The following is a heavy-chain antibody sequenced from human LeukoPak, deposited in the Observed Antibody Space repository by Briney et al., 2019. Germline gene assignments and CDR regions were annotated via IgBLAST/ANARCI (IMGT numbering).Heavy chain of an antibody. V-gene: IGHV3-23*01. CDR3: AKDLLGSSWFYFAY. CDR1: GFTFNRHA. CDR2: IGGSGDST. Sequence: GSLKTSWGASGFTFNRHALGWVRPGSGEGVEVVSAIGGSGDSTYYADSVKGRFTISRDSSQNTVYLRMDSLRAEDTAIYYCAKDLLGSSWFYFAYWGQGTLLTVSS. D-gene: IGHD6-13*01. J-gene: IGHJ4*02.